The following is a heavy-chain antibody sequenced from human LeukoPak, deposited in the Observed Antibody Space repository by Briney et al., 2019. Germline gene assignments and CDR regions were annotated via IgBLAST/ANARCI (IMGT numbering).Heavy chain of an antibody. CDR2: INHSGST. CDR1: GGSFSGYY. CDR3: ARGTTAGYSSSWYSWFDP. D-gene: IGHD6-13*01. Sequence: SETLSLTCAVYGGSFSGYYWSWIRQPPGKGLEWIGEINHSGSTNYKPSLKSRVTISVDTSKNQFSLKLSSVTAAGTAVYYCARGTTAGYSSSWYSWFDPWGQGTLVTVSS. V-gene: IGHV4-34*01. J-gene: IGHJ5*02.